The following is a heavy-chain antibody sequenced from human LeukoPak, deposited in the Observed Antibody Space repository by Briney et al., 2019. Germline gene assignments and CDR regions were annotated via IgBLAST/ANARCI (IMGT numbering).Heavy chain of an antibody. Sequence: PGGSLRLSCAASGFTFSSYGMHWVRQAPGKGLEWVAFIRYDGSNKYYADSVKGRFTISRDNSKNTLYLQMNSLRAEDTAVYYCARYYYDSSGYPHGFDYWGRGTLVTVSS. CDR3: ARYYYDSSGYPHGFDY. CDR2: IRYDGSNK. CDR1: GFTFSSYG. D-gene: IGHD3-22*01. V-gene: IGHV3-30*02. J-gene: IGHJ4*02.